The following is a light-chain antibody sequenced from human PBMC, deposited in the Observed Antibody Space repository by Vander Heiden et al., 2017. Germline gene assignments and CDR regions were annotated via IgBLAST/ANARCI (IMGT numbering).Light chain of an antibody. CDR3: QQYNSYPYT. CDR2: KAS. V-gene: IGKV1-5*03. Sequence: DIQMTQSPSTLSASVGDRVTLTCRASQSISIWLAWYQQKPGKAPKLLIYKASSLESGVPSRFSGSGSGTEFTLTISSLQPDDFATYYCQQYNSYPYTFGQGTKLEIK. J-gene: IGKJ2*01. CDR1: QSISIW.